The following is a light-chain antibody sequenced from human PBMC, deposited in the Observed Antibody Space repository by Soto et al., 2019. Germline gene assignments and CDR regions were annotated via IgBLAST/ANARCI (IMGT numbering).Light chain of an antibody. CDR2: GAS. Sequence: VRTQSPASLSFSPGDTDTFSCRASQSVSSNLAWYQQKPGQAPRLLIYGASTRATGIPARFSGSGSGTEFTLTISSLQSEDFAVYYCQQYNNWPPITFGQGTRLEIK. CDR3: QQYNNWPPIT. J-gene: IGKJ5*01. V-gene: IGKV3-15*01. CDR1: QSVSSN.